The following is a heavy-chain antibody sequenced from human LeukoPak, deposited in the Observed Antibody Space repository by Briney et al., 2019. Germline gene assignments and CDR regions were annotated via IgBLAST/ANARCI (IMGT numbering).Heavy chain of an antibody. J-gene: IGHJ4*02. V-gene: IGHV4-34*01. D-gene: IGHD2-2*02. CDR2: INHRGST. Sequence: SETLSLTCGVSGGSFNGYFWSWIRQPPGKGLEWIGEINHRGSTDYHPSLKSRVTMSVDTSKKQVSLKLSSVTAADTAVYYCARRRRLYCSSTSCYMIDYWGQGTLVTVSS. CDR1: GGSFNGYF. CDR3: ARRRRLYCSSTSCYMIDY.